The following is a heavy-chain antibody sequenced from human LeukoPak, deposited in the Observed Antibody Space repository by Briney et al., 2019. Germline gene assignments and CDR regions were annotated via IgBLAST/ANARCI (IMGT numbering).Heavy chain of an antibody. Sequence: SETLSLTCTVSGGSISSYYWSWIRQPPGKGLEWIGYIYYSGSTNYNPSLKSRVTISVDTSKNQFSLKLSSVTAADTAVYYCARGEVVPAAEAAFDIWGQGTMVTVSS. CDR3: ARGEVVPAAEAAFDI. D-gene: IGHD2-2*01. V-gene: IGHV4-59*01. CDR2: IYYSGST. J-gene: IGHJ3*02. CDR1: GGSISSYY.